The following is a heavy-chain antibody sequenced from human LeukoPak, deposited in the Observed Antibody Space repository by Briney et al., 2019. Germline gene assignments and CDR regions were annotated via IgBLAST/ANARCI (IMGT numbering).Heavy chain of an antibody. D-gene: IGHD3-16*01. CDR2: IYHSGST. V-gene: IGHV4-38-2*02. Sequence: SETLSLTCTVSGYSISSGYYWGWIRQPPGKGLEWIGSIYHSGSTYYNPSLKSRVTISADTSKNHFSLKLNSVTTADTAVYYCTRGAGWLIDYWGQGILVTVSS. CDR1: GYSISSGYY. J-gene: IGHJ4*02. CDR3: TRGAGWLIDY.